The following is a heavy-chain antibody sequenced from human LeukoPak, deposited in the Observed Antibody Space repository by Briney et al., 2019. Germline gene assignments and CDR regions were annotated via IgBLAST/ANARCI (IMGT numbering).Heavy chain of an antibody. D-gene: IGHD3-10*01. Sequence: ASVKVSCEASGYTFTSYAMHWVRQAPGQRLEWMGRINAGNGNTKYSQKFQGRVTITRDTSASTAYMELSSLRSEDTAVYYCALGSGSYDWWFDPWGQGTLVTVSS. J-gene: IGHJ5*02. CDR1: GYTFTSYA. V-gene: IGHV1-3*01. CDR3: ALGSGSYDWWFDP. CDR2: INAGNGNT.